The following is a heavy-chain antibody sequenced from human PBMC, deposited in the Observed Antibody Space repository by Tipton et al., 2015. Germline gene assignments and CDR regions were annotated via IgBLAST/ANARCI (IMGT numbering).Heavy chain of an antibody. CDR2: ISAYNGKT. CDR1: GYTFINYG. CDR3: ARDGKQREYSGFGLGMDV. Sequence: QLVQSGAEGKKPGASVKVSCKASGYTFINYGISWVRQAPGQGLEWMGWISAYNGKTSYAQKIQGRVTMTIDTSTTTAYMELRSLRFEDTAVYYCARDGKQREYSGFGLGMDVWGQGTTVIVSS. V-gene: IGHV1-18*01. D-gene: IGHD5-12*01. J-gene: IGHJ6*02.